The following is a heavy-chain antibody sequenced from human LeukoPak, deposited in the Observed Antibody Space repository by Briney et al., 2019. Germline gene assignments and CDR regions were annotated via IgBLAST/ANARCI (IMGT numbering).Heavy chain of an antibody. V-gene: IGHV4-61*01. J-gene: IGHJ6*03. CDR3: ARSGSGSYYWYYYYMDV. CDR2: IYYSGST. CDR1: GYSVSSGYY. Sequence: SETLSLTCTVSGYSVSSGYYWSWIRQPPGKGLEWIGYIYYSGSTNYNPSLKSRVTISVDTSKNQFSLKLSSVTAADTAVYYCARSGSGSYYWYYYYMDVWGKGTTVTISS. D-gene: IGHD3-10*01.